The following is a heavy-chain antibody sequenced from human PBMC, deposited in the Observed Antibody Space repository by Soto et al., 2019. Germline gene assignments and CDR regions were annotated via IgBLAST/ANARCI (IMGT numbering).Heavy chain of an antibody. CDR3: AHRVLRTVFGLVTTTAIYFDF. CDR1: GFSLTTSGVG. Sequence: QITLNESGPPVVSPTETLTLTCRFSGFSLTTSGVGVGWIRQSPGKAPEWLALIYWDDDKRYSASLKSRLTITKDTSKNQVVLTVSDLDPTDTATYYCAHRVLRTVFGLVTTTAIYFDFWRQGTPVAVSS. D-gene: IGHD3-3*01. CDR2: IYWDDDK. V-gene: IGHV2-5*02. J-gene: IGHJ4*02.